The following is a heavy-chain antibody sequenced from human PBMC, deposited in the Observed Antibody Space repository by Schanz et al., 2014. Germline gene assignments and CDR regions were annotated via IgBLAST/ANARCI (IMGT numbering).Heavy chain of an antibody. J-gene: IGHJ4*02. V-gene: IGHV3-48*04. CDR3: ARDPVEGAPTPYYFDS. D-gene: IGHD1-26*01. Sequence: EVQLVESGGGLVQPGGSLRLSCAASGFTFSIYSMNWVRQAPGKGLEWVSFISTGRYLYYADSVKGRFTISRDNTKNSVFLQMSSLRVEDTGLYFCARDPVEGAPTPYYFDSWGPGTLVTVSS. CDR1: GFTFSIYS. CDR2: ISTGRYL.